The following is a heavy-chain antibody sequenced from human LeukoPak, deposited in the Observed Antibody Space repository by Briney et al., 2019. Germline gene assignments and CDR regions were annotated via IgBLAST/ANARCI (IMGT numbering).Heavy chain of an antibody. CDR2: INHSGST. V-gene: IGHV4-34*01. CDR1: GGSFSGYY. Sequence: SETLSLTCAVYGGSFSGYYWSWIRRPPGKGLEWIGEINHSGSTNYNLSLKSRVTISVDTSKNQFSLKLSSVTAADTAVYYCAREGGRDAFDIWGQGTMVTVSS. D-gene: IGHD1-26*01. CDR3: AREGGRDAFDI. J-gene: IGHJ3*02.